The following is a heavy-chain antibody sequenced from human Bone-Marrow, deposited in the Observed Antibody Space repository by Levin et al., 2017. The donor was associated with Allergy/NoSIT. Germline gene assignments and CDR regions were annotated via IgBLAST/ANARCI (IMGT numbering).Heavy chain of an antibody. J-gene: IGHJ4*02. V-gene: IGHV3-7*01. CDR2: IKEDGGEK. CDR3: GVTPRRDPFDY. CDR1: GFTFSTYW. Sequence: PGGSLRLSCAASGFTFSTYWMSWVRQAPGKGLEWVANIKEDGGEKYYVDSVKGRFTISRDNAKNSLYLQMTSLRVEDTAVYYCGVTPRRDPFDYWGQGTLVTVSS. D-gene: IGHD2-21*02.